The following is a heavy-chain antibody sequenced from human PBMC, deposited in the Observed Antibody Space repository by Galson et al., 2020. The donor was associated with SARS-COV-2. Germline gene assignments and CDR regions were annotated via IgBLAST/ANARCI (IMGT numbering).Heavy chain of an antibody. Sequence: ASVKVSCKASGYTFTSYGISWVRQAPGQGLEWMGWISAYNGNTNYAQKLQGRVTMTTDTSTSTAYMELRSLRSDDTAVYYCARGYCTNGVCPRNAFDIRGQGTMVTVSS. CDR3: ARGYCTNGVCPRNAFDI. J-gene: IGHJ3*02. D-gene: IGHD2-8*01. V-gene: IGHV1-18*04. CDR1: GYTFTSYG. CDR2: ISAYNGNT.